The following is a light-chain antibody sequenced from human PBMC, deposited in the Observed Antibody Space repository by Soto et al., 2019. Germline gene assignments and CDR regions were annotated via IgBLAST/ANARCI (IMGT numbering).Light chain of an antibody. CDR1: SGDVGGHDH. CDR2: DVS. J-gene: IGLJ1*01. CDR3: SSNAGTYV. V-gene: IGLV2-8*01. Sequence: QSALTQPPSASGSLGQSVTISCTGTSGDVGGHDHVSWYQQHPGKAPKLIIYDVSKRPSGVPDRFSGSKSRNTASLIVSGLQAEDEADYFCSSNAGTYVFGSGTKLTVL.